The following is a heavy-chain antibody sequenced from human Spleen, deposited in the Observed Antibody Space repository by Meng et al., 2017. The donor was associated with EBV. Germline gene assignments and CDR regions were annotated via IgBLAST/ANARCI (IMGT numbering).Heavy chain of an antibody. CDR1: GVSFTGYY. CDR2: ISRSGST. V-gene: IGHV4-34*01. CDR3: ARRGGVDY. Sequence: QVQLQQWGAGLLKPSATLSLTCAVYGVSFTGYYWTWIRQPPGKGLEWIGEISRSGSTNYNPSLKSRVTISLDTSKNQFSLKLSSVTAADTAVYYCARRGGVDYWGQGTLVTVSS. D-gene: IGHD3-16*01. J-gene: IGHJ4*02.